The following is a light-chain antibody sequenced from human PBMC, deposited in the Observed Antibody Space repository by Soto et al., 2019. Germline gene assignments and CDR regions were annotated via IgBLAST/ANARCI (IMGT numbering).Light chain of an antibody. V-gene: IGKV1-39*01. J-gene: IGKJ1*01. CDR1: QRISTY. CDR2: AAS. Sequence: DIQMTQSPSTLSADVGDRVTITCRASQRISTYLNWYQQKPGKAPTLLIYAASSLQSGVPSRFSGGGSGTDFTLTINTLQPEDFATYFCQQCYSSPRTFGQGTKVEIK. CDR3: QQCYSSPRT.